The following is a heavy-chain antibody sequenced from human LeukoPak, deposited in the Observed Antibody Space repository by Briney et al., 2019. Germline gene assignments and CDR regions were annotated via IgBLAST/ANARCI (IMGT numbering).Heavy chain of an antibody. CDR1: GYTFTGYY. V-gene: IGHV7-4-1*02. J-gene: IGHJ4*02. CDR2: INTNTGNP. CDR3: ARDWGGWNQAY. D-gene: IGHD1-1*01. Sequence: GASVKVSCKASGYTFTGYYMHWVRQAPGQGLEWMGWINTNTGNPTYAQGFTGRFVFSLDTSVSTAYLQISSLKAEGTAVYYCARDWGGWNQAYWGQGTLVTVSS.